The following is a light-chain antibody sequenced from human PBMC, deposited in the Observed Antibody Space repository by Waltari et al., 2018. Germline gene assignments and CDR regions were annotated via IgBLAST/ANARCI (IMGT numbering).Light chain of an antibody. J-gene: IGLJ2*01. CDR1: NSNLGSHY. CDR3: CSYAGDYKVV. V-gene: IGLV1-47*01. CDR2: RNN. Sequence: QSVLTQPPSASETPGQRVTISCSGSNSNLGSHYLYWYQQLPGTAPKLLIYRNNQRPSGVPDRFSASKSGTSASLAISRLQAEDEADYFCCSYAGDYKVVFGGGTKLTVL.